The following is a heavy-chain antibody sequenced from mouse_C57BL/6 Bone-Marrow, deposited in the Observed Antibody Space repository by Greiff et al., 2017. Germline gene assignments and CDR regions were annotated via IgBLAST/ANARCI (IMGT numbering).Heavy chain of an antibody. Sequence: QVQLKQPGAELVKPGASVKMSCKASGYTFTSYWITWVKQRPGQGLEWIGDIYPGSGSTNYNEKFKSKATLTVDTSSSTAYMQLSSLTSEDSAVYYWASSGTRHGYCDVWGTGTTGTVSS. D-gene: IGHD4-1*01. J-gene: IGHJ1*03. CDR2: IYPGSGST. CDR1: GYTFTSYW. CDR3: ASSGTRHGYCDV. V-gene: IGHV1-55*01.